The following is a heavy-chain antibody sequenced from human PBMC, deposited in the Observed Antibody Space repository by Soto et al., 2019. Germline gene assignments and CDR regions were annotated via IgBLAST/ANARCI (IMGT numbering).Heavy chain of an antibody. CDR2: INPSGGST. CDR1: GYTFTSYY. CDR3: ARDVRADNWNDVNDRDGY. J-gene: IGHJ4*02. V-gene: IGHV1-46*01. D-gene: IGHD1-20*01. Sequence: ASVKVSCKASGYTFTSYYMHWVRQAPGQGLEWMGIINPSGGSTSYAQKFQGRVTMTRDTSTSTVYMELSSLRPEDTAVYYCARDVRADNWNDVNDRDGYWGQGTLVTVSS.